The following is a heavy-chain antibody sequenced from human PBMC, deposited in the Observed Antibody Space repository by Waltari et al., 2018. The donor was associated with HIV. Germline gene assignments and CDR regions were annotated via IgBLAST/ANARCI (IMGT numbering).Heavy chain of an antibody. D-gene: IGHD3-22*01. Sequence: QGQLQESGPGLVKPSETLSLTCTVSGASITNYSWNWIRQSPGKGMEWIGYVYHSGSANFNPPLRSRVTTSVHTSNSQCSLELTSVVAADTATYYCARWCVDSCNAFDIWGQGTLVTVSS. CDR3: ARWCVDSCNAFDI. CDR1: GASITNYS. V-gene: IGHV4-59*01. CDR2: VYHSGSA. J-gene: IGHJ3*02.